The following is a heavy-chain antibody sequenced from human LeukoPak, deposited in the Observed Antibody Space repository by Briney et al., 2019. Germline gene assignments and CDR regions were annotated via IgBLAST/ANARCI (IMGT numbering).Heavy chain of an antibody. CDR1: GFTFSSYG. J-gene: IGHJ5*02. V-gene: IGHV3-30*18. D-gene: IGHD3-22*01. Sequence: PGGSLRLPCAASGFTFSSYGMHWVRQAPGKGLEWVAVISYDGSNKYYADSVKGRFTISRDNSKNTLYLQMNSLRAEDTAVYYRAKDTGGVVVTNWFDPWGQGTLVTVSS. CDR2: ISYDGSNK. CDR3: AKDTGGVVVTNWFDP.